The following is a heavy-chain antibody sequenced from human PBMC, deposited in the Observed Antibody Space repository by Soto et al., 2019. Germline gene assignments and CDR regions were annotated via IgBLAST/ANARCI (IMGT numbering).Heavy chain of an antibody. J-gene: IGHJ4*02. CDR2: IYHSGST. V-gene: IGHV4-30-2*01. CDR1: GGSISSGGYS. CDR3: ARGDIVVVVAAYDY. D-gene: IGHD2-15*01. Sequence: SETLSLTCTVSGGSISSGGYSCNWIRQPPGKGLEWIGYIYHSGSTYYNPSLKSRVTISVDRSKNQFSLKLSSVAAADTAAYYCARGDIVVVVAAYDYWGQGTLVTVSS.